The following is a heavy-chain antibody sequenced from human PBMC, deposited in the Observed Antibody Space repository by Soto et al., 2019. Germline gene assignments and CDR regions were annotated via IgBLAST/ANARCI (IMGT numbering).Heavy chain of an antibody. Sequence: QVQLQQWGAGLLKPSETLSLTCAVYGGSFSGYYWSWIRQPPGKGLEWIGEINHSGSTNYNPSLKSRVTISVDTSKNQFSLRMSSVTAADTAVYYCARGDSSGWYNPEFEYFQHWGQGTLVTVSS. J-gene: IGHJ1*01. D-gene: IGHD6-19*01. CDR1: GGSFSGYY. CDR3: ARGDSSGWYNPEFEYFQH. CDR2: INHSGST. V-gene: IGHV4-34*01.